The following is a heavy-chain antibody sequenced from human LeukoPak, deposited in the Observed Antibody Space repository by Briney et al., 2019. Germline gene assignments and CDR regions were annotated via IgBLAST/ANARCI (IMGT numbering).Heavy chain of an antibody. CDR2: ISGSGVST. J-gene: IGHJ4*02. Sequence: PGGSLRLSCAASGFTFSSYAMSWVRQAPGKGLEWVSAISGSGVSTYYADSVKGRFTISRDNSKNTLYLQMNSLRAGDTAVYYCAKDREQQQLVDRIPLYFDCWGQGTPVTVSS. D-gene: IGHD6-13*01. CDR1: GFTFSSYA. CDR3: AKDREQQQLVDRIPLYFDC. V-gene: IGHV3-23*01.